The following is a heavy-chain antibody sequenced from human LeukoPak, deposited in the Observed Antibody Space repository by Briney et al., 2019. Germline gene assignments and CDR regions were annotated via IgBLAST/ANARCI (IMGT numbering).Heavy chain of an antibody. CDR3: ARCLSGAVAS. V-gene: IGHV4-34*01. CDR2: INHSGST. J-gene: IGHJ5*02. Sequence: SETLSLTCAVYGGSFSGYYWSWIRQPPGKGLEWIGEINHSGSTNYNPSLKSRVTISVDTSKNQFSLKLSSVTAADTAVYYCARCLSGAVASWGQGTLVTVSS. D-gene: IGHD6-19*01. CDR1: GGSFSGYY.